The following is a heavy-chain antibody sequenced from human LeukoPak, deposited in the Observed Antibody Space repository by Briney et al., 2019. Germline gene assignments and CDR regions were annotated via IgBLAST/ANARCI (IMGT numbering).Heavy chain of an antibody. D-gene: IGHD6-19*01. CDR1: SVSMCSND. CDR3: ARVRFSVYSSGWYDY. Sequence: SETLSLTCTVSSVSMCSNDWIWLRQPPGKGREGIGYIYYSGSTNYNPSLKSRVTISVDTSKNQFSLKLSSVTAADTAVYYCARVRFSVYSSGWYDYWGQGTLVTVSS. J-gene: IGHJ4*02. CDR2: IYYSGST. V-gene: IGHV4-59*01.